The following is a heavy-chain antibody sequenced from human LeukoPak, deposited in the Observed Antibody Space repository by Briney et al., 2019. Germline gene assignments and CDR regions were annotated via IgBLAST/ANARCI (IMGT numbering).Heavy chain of an antibody. CDR2: IYTSAIISGNT. D-gene: IGHD3-10*01. CDR3: AKSNGYGLVDI. CDR1: GASISSYY. V-gene: IGHV4-4*07. J-gene: IGHJ3*02. Sequence: SETLSLTCTVSGASISSYYWSWIRQPPGKGLEWIGRIYTSAIISGNTNYNPSLKSRVTISLDTSRNQFSLKLNSVTAADTAVYYCAKSNGYGLVDIWGQGTMVTVSS.